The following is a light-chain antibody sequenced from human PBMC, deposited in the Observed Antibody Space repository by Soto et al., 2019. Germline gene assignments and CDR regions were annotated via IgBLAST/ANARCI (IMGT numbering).Light chain of an antibody. CDR1: QGINKW. V-gene: IGKV1-12*01. J-gene: IGKJ4*01. Sequence: DIQMTQSPSSVSAAVGDRVTITCRASQGINKWLAWYQQKPGKAPQLLISAASTLRSGVPSRFSGSGSWTDFILTISNLQAEDFATFFCQQANSFPLPFGGGTRVEI. CDR2: AAS. CDR3: QQANSFPLP.